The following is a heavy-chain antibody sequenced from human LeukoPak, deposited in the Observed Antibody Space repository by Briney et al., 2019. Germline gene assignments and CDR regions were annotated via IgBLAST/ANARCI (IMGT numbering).Heavy chain of an antibody. V-gene: IGHV4-38-2*02. J-gene: IGHJ4*02. CDR1: GGSISGYY. CDR3: ARMRGFGELLYRYYFDY. CDR2: IYHSGST. D-gene: IGHD3-10*01. Sequence: SETLSLTCTVSGGSISGYYWGWIRQPPGKGLEWIGSIYHSGSTYYNPSLKSRVTISADTSKNQFSLKLSSVTAADTAVYYCARMRGFGELLYRYYFDYWGQGTLVTVSS.